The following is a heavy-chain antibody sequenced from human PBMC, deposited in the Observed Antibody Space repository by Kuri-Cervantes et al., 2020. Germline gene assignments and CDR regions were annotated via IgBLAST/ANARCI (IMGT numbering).Heavy chain of an antibody. V-gene: IGHV3-9*01. CDR2: ISWNSGSI. CDR3: AKSGSVVPAAPIDY. D-gene: IGHD2-2*01. J-gene: IGHJ4*02. Sequence: GGSLRLSCAASGFTFDDYAMHWVRQAPGKGLEWVSGISWNSGSIGYADSVKGRSTISRDNAKNSLYLQMNSLRAEDTALYYCAKSGSVVPAAPIDYWGQGTLVTVSS. CDR1: GFTFDDYA.